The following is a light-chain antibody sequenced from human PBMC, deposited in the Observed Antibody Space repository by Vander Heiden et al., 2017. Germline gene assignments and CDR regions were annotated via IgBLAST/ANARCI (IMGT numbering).Light chain of an antibody. V-gene: IGKV3-15*01. Sequence: EIVMTQSPATLSVSPGERATLSCRASRSISRNLAWYQQKPGQAPRLLIYGASARATDVTDRFSGSGSGTEFTLTISSLQSVDSAVYYCQQYNNWPPSWTFGQGTKVEV. CDR2: GAS. CDR1: RSISRN. CDR3: QQYNNWPPSWT. J-gene: IGKJ1*01.